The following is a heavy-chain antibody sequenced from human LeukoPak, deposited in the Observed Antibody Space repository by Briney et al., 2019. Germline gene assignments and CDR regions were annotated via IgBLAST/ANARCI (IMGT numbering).Heavy chain of an antibody. D-gene: IGHD3-10*01. CDR2: ISTYNGDT. CDR3: ARAPNYGSGSLFFWFDS. CDR1: GYTFTKYG. V-gene: IGHV1-18*01. J-gene: IGHJ5*01. Sequence: VASVKVSCKPSGYTFTKYGIGWVRQAPGQGREWMGWISTYNGDTYYPQKVQGRVTMTTDTSTTTGYMELRSLRSDYTAVYDCARAPNYGSGSLFFWFDSWGQGTLVTVSS.